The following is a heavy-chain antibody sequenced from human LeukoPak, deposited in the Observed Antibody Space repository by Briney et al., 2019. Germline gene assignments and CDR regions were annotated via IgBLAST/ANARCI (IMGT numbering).Heavy chain of an antibody. V-gene: IGHV3-48*03. CDR2: ISSSGSTM. J-gene: IGHJ6*04. D-gene: IGHD3-10*02. Sequence: PPGGSLRLSCAASGFTFSSYEMNWVRQAPGKGLEWVSYISSSGSTMYYADSVKRRFTISRDNAKNSLYLQMNSLRAEDTAVYYCAELGITMIGGVWGKGTTVTISS. CDR3: AELGITMIGGV. CDR1: GFTFSSYE.